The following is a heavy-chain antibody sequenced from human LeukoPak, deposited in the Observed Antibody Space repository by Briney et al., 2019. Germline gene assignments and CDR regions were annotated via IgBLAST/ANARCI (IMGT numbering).Heavy chain of an antibody. J-gene: IGHJ6*04. CDR2: ISAYNGNT. D-gene: IGHD3-16*01. CDR3: AREREFGDYYYGMDV. CDR1: GYTFTSYG. V-gene: IGHV1-18*04. Sequence: GASVEVSCKASGYTFTSYGISWVRQAPGQGLEWMGWISAYNGNTNYAQKLQGRVTMTTDTSTSTAYMELRSLRSDDTAVYYCAREREFGDYYYGMDVWGKGTTVTVSS.